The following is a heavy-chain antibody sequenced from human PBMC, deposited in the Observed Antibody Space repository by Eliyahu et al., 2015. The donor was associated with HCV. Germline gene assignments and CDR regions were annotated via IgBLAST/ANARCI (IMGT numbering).Heavy chain of an antibody. Sequence: QVQLVESGGGVVQPGRSLRLSCAASGFXFSSYGMHWVRQAPGKGLEGVAVIWYDGSNKYYADSVKGRFTISRDNSKNTLYLQMNSLRAEDTAVYYCARDYSSGGVAPWYYFDYWGQGTLVTVSS. CDR3: ARDYSSGGVAPWYYFDY. CDR2: IWYDGSNK. V-gene: IGHV3-33*01. D-gene: IGHD6-25*01. J-gene: IGHJ4*02. CDR1: GFXFSSYG.